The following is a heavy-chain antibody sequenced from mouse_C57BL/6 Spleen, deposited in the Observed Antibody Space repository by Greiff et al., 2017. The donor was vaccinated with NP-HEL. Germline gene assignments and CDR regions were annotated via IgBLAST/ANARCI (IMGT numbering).Heavy chain of an antibody. J-gene: IGHJ2*01. D-gene: IGHD1-1*01. CDR3: ARSSYYYGSPYYFDY. CDR1: GFTFTDYY. CDR2: IRNKANGYTT. Sequence: EVKLEESGGGLVQPGGSLSLSCAASGFTFTDYYMSWVRQPPGKALEWLGFIRNKANGYTTEYSASVKGRFTISRDNSQSILYLQMNALRAEDSATYDCARSSYYYGSPYYFDYWGQGTTLTVSS. V-gene: IGHV7-3*01.